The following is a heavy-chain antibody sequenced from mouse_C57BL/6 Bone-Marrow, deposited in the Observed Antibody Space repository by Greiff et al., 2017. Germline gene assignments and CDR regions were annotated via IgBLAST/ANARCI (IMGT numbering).Heavy chain of an antibody. CDR3: ARGGNCSAWLGY. V-gene: IGHV1-81*01. Sequence: QVQLKQSGPELARPGASVKLSCKASGYTFTSYGISWVKQRPGQGLEWIGEIYPRSGNTNYNEKFKGKATLTADKSSSTAYMELRSLTSAGTAVYFGARGGNCSAWLGYWGQGTPVTVSA. D-gene: IGHD6-1*01. CDR1: GYTFTSYG. J-gene: IGHJ3*01. CDR2: IYPRSGNT.